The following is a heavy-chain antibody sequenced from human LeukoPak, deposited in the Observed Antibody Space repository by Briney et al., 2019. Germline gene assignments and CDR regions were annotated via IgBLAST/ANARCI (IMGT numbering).Heavy chain of an antibody. CDR2: IYPGDSDT. Sequence: GESLKISCKGPGFSFTTYWIAWVRQMPGKGLEWMGIIYPGDSDTRYSPSFQGQVTISADKSVSTAYLQWSSLKASDSAMYYCARPRDGYPGGFDYWGQGTLVTVSS. V-gene: IGHV5-51*01. J-gene: IGHJ4*02. CDR1: GFSFTTYW. D-gene: IGHD5-24*01. CDR3: ARPRDGYPGGFDY.